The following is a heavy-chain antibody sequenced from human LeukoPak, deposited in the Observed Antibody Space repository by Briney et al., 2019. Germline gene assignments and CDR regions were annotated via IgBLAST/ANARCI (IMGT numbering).Heavy chain of an antibody. D-gene: IGHD3-10*01. V-gene: IGHV3-21*03. CDR3: TTDNPRRGRDWYGSDDSFDI. CDR2: ISSTSSYI. CDR1: GFIFSSYT. Sequence: GGSLRLSCAASGFIFSSYTMNWVRQAPGKGLEWVSSISSTSSYIYYADSVKGRFTISRDNAKNSLYLQMNSLRAEDTAVYYCTTDNPRRGRDWYGSDDSFDIWGQGTMVTVSS. J-gene: IGHJ3*02.